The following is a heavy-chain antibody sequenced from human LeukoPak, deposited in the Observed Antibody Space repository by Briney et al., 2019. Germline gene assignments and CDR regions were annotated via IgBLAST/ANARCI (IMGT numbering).Heavy chain of an antibody. CDR3: AKVLRGGGDCYSCGANDY. J-gene: IGHJ4*02. D-gene: IGHD2-21*02. CDR1: GFTFSTYW. CDR2: IGGSGSST. Sequence: GGSLTLSCAASGFTFSTYWMTWVRQAPVKGLEWVSAIGGSGSSTYYADSVKGRFTISRDNSKNTLYLQMNSLRAEDTAVYYCAKVLRGGGDCYSCGANDYWGQGTLVTVSS. V-gene: IGHV3-23*01.